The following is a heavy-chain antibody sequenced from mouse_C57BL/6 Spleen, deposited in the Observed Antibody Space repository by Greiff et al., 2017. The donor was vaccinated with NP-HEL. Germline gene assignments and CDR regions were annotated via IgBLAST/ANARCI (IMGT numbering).Heavy chain of an antibody. D-gene: IGHD3-2*02. CDR2: INPNSGTT. V-gene: IGHV1-39*01. J-gene: IGHJ2*01. CDR1: GYSFPDYN. Sequence: LVESGPELVKPGASVTISCKASGYSFPDYNMNWVKQSNGKSLEWIGVINPNSGTTSYNQKFQGKATLNVDQSSSTASMQLNSLTSEDSAVYYCAMSGLWPYYFDYWGQGTTLTVSS. CDR3: AMSGLWPYYFDY.